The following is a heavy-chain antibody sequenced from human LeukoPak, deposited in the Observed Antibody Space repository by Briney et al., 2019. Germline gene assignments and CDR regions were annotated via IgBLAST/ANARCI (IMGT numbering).Heavy chain of an antibody. CDR2: TYYRSKWYN. D-gene: IGHD1-1*01. V-gene: IGHV6-1*01. J-gene: IGHJ5*02. Sequence: SQTLSLTCAISGDSVSSNSAAWNWIRQSPSRGLEWLGRTYYRSKWYNDYAISVKSRITINPDTSKNQFSLQLNSVTPEDTAVYYCARDGDNWNDPWFDPWGQGTLVTVSS. CDR1: GDSVSSNSAA. CDR3: ARDGDNWNDPWFDP.